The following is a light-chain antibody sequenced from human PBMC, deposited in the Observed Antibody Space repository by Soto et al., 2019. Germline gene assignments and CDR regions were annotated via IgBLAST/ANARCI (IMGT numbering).Light chain of an antibody. CDR2: GAS. CDR3: QPYKNWPRT. CDR1: QSVSSSY. Sequence: LSQSPCTLYVSPGERATLSCRASQSVSSSYLACYQQKPGQAPRLLIYGASTRATGIPARFSGSGSGTEFTLAISSLQSEDFVLYHCQPYKNWPRTFGQGTKVAIK. V-gene: IGKV3-15*01. J-gene: IGKJ1*01.